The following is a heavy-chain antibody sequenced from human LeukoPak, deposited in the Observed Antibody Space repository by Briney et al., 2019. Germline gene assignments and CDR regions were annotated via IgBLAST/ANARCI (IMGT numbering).Heavy chain of an antibody. Sequence: PGGSLRLSCAASGFTFNAYSMNWVRQAPGKGLEWISYISSSSDTIFYANSVKGRFTISRDNDKKSLYLQMNSLRVEDTAVYYCARKEFTTTWNHFDNWGQGTRVTVSS. CDR1: GFTFNAYS. CDR2: ISSSSDTI. D-gene: IGHD1-1*01. J-gene: IGHJ4*02. V-gene: IGHV3-48*01. CDR3: ARKEFTTTWNHFDN.